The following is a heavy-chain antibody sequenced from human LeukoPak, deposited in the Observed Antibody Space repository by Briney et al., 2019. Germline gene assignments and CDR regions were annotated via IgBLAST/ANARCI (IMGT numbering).Heavy chain of an antibody. D-gene: IGHD1-26*01. Sequence: GGSLRLSCAASGFTFSDYAMSWVRQAPGKGLEWVSTISGSGGSTYYADSVKGRVSISRDNSKNTLYLQMNSLRAEDTAVYYCAKDRNSEGGAAKNYWGQGTLVTVSS. CDR2: ISGSGGST. V-gene: IGHV3-23*01. CDR1: GFTFSDYA. J-gene: IGHJ4*02. CDR3: AKDRNSEGGAAKNY.